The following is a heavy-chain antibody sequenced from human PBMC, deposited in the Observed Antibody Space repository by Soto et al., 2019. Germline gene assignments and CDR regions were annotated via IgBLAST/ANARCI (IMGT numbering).Heavy chain of an antibody. CDR2: ISGSGDKT. CDR1: GFTFSSYA. CDR3: AKFGMATTKRSPPYYIDY. J-gene: IGHJ4*02. D-gene: IGHD1-1*01. Sequence: PGGSLRLSCAASGFTFSSYAMIWVRQAPGKGLELVSAISGSGDKTWYADSVKGRLTTSRDNSKNTLYLQMNSLRAEDTAVYYCAKFGMATTKRSPPYYIDYWGQGA. V-gene: IGHV3-23*01.